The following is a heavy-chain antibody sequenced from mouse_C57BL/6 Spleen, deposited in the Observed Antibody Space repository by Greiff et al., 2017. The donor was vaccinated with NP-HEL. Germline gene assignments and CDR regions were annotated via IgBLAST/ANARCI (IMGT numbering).Heavy chain of an antibody. Sequence: QVQLQQPGAELVKPGASVKMSCKASGYTFTSYWITWVKQRPGQGLEWIGDIYPGSGSTNYNEKFKRKATLTVDTSSSTAYMQLSSLTSEDSAVYYCEREKLTGPYFDYWGQGTTLTVSS. CDR1: GYTFTSYW. CDR2: IYPGSGST. V-gene: IGHV1-55*01. D-gene: IGHD4-1*01. CDR3: EREKLTGPYFDY. J-gene: IGHJ2*01.